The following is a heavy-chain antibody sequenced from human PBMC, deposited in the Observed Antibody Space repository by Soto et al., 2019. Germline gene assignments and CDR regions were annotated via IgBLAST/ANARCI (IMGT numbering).Heavy chain of an antibody. CDR1: GGSIKHSNYY. CDR2: ISYSGET. V-gene: IGHV4-31*03. CDR3: ARDRGGENYYYGMDV. D-gene: IGHD3-16*01. J-gene: IGHJ6*02. Sequence: QLQESGPGLVKPSQTLSLTCIVSGGSIKHSNYYWKWHRQHPGKVLERIGYISYSGETSYNPSLKSRLSMSVDTSKNQFSLTLSAVSAAETDVYICARDRGGENYYYGMDVWGQGTTVTVSS.